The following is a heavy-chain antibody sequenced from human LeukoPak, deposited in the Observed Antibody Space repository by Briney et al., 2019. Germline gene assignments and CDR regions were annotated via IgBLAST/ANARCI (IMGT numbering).Heavy chain of an antibody. CDR3: ARGGFGYSYGDGLDY. CDR1: GGSFCGYY. J-gene: IGHJ4*02. D-gene: IGHD5-18*01. CDR2: INHSGST. V-gene: IGHV4-34*01. Sequence: SETLSLTCAVYGGSFCGYYWSWIRQPPGKGLEWIGEINHSGSTNYNPSLKSRVTISVDTSKNQFSLKLSSVTAADTAVYYCARGGFGYSYGDGLDYWGQGTLVTVSS.